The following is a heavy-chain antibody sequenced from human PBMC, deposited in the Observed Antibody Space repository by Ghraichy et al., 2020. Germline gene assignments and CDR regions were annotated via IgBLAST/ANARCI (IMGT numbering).Heavy chain of an antibody. J-gene: IGHJ6*02. CDR1: GYTFTGYY. CDR3: AREVNGDYVSGMDV. Sequence: ASVKVSCKASGYTFTGYYMHWVRQAPGQGLEWMGWINPNSGGTNYAQKFQGRVTMTRDTSISTAYMELSRLRSDDTAVYYCAREVNGDYVSGMDVWGQGTTVTVSS. V-gene: IGHV1-2*02. D-gene: IGHD4-17*01. CDR2: INPNSGGT.